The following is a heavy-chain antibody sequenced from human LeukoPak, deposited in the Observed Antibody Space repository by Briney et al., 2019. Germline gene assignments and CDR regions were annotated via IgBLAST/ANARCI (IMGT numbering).Heavy chain of an antibody. D-gene: IGHD1-1*01. CDR2: INPNSGGT. CDR3: ARVRWNDLDPWFDP. J-gene: IGHJ5*02. Sequence: GASVKVSCKAAGYTFTGYYMHWVRQAPGQGLEWMGWINPNSGGTNYAQKFQGRLTMTRDPSISTAYMELSRLRSDDKAVYYCARVRWNDLDPWFDPWGEGTLVTVSS. CDR1: GYTFTGYY. V-gene: IGHV1-2*02.